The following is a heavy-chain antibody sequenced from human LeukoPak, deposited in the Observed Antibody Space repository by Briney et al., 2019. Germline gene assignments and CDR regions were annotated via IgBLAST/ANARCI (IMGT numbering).Heavy chain of an antibody. CDR3: ARDPSSWTGTTYNWFDP. V-gene: IGHV3-21*01. CDR1: GFAFITSA. CDR2: ISSSSSYI. J-gene: IGHJ5*02. D-gene: IGHD1-1*01. Sequence: PGGSLRLSCAASGFAFITSAMSWVRQAPGKGLEWVSSISSSSSYIYYADSVKGRFTISRDNAQNSRYLQMNSLSAADTAVYYCARDPSSWTGTTYNWFDPWGQGTLVTVSS.